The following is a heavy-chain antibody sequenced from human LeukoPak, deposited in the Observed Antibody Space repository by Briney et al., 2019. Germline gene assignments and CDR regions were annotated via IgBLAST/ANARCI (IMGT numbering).Heavy chain of an antibody. J-gene: IGHJ4*02. CDR3: ARDHGIPGSGSYKFDY. CDR2: ISSASTYI. Sequence: GGSLRLSCAPSEFTFSSYSMNWVRQAPGKGLEWVSSISSASTYIYYADSVKGRFTISRDYAKNLLYLQMNSLRVEDTAVYYCARDHGIPGSGSYKFDYWGQGTLVTVSS. D-gene: IGHD3-10*01. V-gene: IGHV3-21*06. CDR1: EFTFSSYS.